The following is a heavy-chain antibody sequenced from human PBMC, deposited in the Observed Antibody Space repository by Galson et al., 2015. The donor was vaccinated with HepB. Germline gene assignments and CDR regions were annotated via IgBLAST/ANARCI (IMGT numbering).Heavy chain of an antibody. CDR2: ISSSSSYI. CDR1: GFTFSSYS. D-gene: IGHD1-26*01. J-gene: IGHJ3*02. Sequence: SLRLSCAASGFTFSSYSMNWVRQAPGKGLEWVSSISSSSSYIYYADSVKGRFTISRDNAKNSLYLQMNSLRAEDTAVYYCARVGWEIPGDGFDIWGQGTMVTVSS. V-gene: IGHV3-21*01. CDR3: ARVGWEIPGDGFDI.